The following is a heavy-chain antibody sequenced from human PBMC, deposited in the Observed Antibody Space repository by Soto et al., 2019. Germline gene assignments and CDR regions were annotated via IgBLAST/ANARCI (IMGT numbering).Heavy chain of an antibody. CDR1: GFILSSFD. J-gene: IGHJ3*02. Sequence: GGSLRLSCAASGFILSSFDMSWVRQAPGKGLEWVSTISNDGSSTNYADSVKGRFTISRDNAKNTVYLQMNSLRAEDTAVYYCARDTYYYDSSDHFSADAFDIWGQGTMVTVSS. CDR2: ISNDGSST. CDR3: ARDTYYYDSSDHFSADAFDI. D-gene: IGHD3-22*01. V-gene: IGHV3-74*01.